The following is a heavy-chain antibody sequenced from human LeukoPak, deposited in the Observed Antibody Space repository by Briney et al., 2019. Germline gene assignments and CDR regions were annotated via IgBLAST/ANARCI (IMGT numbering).Heavy chain of an antibody. D-gene: IGHD7-27*01. V-gene: IGHV3-7*01. CDR2: INPDGRVT. Sequence: GGSLRLSCTVSGFTLSTSWMSWVRLAPGKGLEWVADINPDGRVTFSAASVKGRFTISRDNAKNSVYLQMNSLRVEDTAVYYCARDPGWGAADYGGQGTLVTVSS. J-gene: IGHJ4*02. CDR3: ARDPGWGAADY. CDR1: GFTLSTSW.